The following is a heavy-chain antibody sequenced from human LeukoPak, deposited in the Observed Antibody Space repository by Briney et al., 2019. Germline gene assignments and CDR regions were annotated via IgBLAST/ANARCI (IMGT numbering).Heavy chain of an antibody. CDR3: AKAIAATGRWWIFDY. CDR1: GGSISSSN. D-gene: IGHD6-13*01. V-gene: IGHV3-23*01. Sequence: PSETLSLTCAVSGGSISSSNWWSWVRQAPGEGLEWVSSISGSGSSTYYADSVKGRFTISRDNPKNAQYLQMSSLRAEDTAVYYCAKAIAATGRWWIFDYWGQGILVTVSS. J-gene: IGHJ4*02. CDR2: ISGSGSST.